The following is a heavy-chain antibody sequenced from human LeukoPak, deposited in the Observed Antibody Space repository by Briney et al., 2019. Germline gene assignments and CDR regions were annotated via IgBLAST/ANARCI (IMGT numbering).Heavy chain of an antibody. D-gene: IGHD4-11*01. CDR2: INPNSGGT. V-gene: IGHV1-2*02. CDR1: GYTFTSYY. Sequence: GASVKVSCKASGYTFTSYYMHWVRQAPGQGLEWMGIINPNSGGTNYAQKFQGRVTMTRDTSISTAYMELSRLRSDDTAVYYCARVYSIPGGMDVWGQGTTVTVSS. CDR3: ARVYSIPGGMDV. J-gene: IGHJ6*02.